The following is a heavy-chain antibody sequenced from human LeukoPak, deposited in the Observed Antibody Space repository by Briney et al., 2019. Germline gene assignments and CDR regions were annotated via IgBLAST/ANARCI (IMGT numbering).Heavy chain of an antibody. J-gene: IGHJ4*02. CDR3: ARHDRIQLWLLLDY. CDR1: GFTFSSYA. Sequence: GRSLRLSCAASGFTFSSYAMHWVRQAPGKGLEWVAVISYDGSNKYYADSVKGRFTISRDNSKNTLYLQMNSLRAEDTAVNYCARHDRIQLWLLLDYWGQGTLVTVSS. D-gene: IGHD5-18*01. V-gene: IGHV3-30*04. CDR2: ISYDGSNK.